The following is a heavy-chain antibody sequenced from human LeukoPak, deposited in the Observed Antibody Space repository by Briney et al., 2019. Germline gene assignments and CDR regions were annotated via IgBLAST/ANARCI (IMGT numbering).Heavy chain of an antibody. Sequence: GGSLRLSCTVSGFTVSSNSMSWVRQAPGKGLEWVSFIYSDNTHYSDSVKGRFTISRDNSKNTLYLQMNSLRAEDTTVYYCAKYSGSYSTGADYWGQGTLVTVSS. J-gene: IGHJ4*02. CDR1: GFTVSSNS. D-gene: IGHD1-26*01. CDR2: IYSDNT. CDR3: AKYSGSYSTGADY. V-gene: IGHV3-53*01.